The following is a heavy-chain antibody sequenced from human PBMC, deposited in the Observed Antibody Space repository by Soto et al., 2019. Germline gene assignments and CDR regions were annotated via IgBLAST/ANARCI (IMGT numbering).Heavy chain of an antibody. V-gene: IGHV6-1*01. Sequence: LSLPCGITGGNIAKISAGRSMNRQSPSRGLEWLGRTYHRSKWYYEYAVSVRGRVTINPDTSKDQYSLQLNSVTPEDTAVYFCARGEQYSGRIFDFWGQGTLVTVSS. CDR1: GGNIAKISAG. CDR3: ARGEQYSGRIFDF. CDR2: TYHRSKWYY. J-gene: IGHJ4*01. D-gene: IGHD1-26*01.